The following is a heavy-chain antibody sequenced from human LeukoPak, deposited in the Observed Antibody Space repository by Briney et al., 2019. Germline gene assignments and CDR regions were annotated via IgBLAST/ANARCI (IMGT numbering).Heavy chain of an antibody. D-gene: IGHD3-22*01. CDR3: ARTYYYDSSGDAFDI. V-gene: IGHV4-39*07. Sequence: SSDTLSLTCTVSGGSMSSSSYYWGWIRQPPGKGLEWIGSIYYSGSTYCNPSLKSRVTISVDTSKNQFSLKLSSVTAADTAVYYCARTYYYDSSGDAFDIWGQGTMVTVSS. CDR1: GGSMSSSSYY. CDR2: IYYSGST. J-gene: IGHJ3*02.